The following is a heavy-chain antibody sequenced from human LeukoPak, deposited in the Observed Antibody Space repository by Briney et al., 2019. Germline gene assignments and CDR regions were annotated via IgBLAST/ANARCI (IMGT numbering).Heavy chain of an antibody. CDR3: ARELYYYDSSGYYQYYFDY. J-gene: IGHJ4*02. CDR1: GGSISSYY. V-gene: IGHV4-4*07. CDR2: IYISGST. Sequence: SETLSLTCTVSGGSISSYYWSWIRQPAGKGLEWIGRIYISGSTNYNPSLKSRVTMSVDTSKNQFSLKLSSVTAADTAVYYCARELYYYDSSGYYQYYFDYWGQGTLVTVSS. D-gene: IGHD3-22*01.